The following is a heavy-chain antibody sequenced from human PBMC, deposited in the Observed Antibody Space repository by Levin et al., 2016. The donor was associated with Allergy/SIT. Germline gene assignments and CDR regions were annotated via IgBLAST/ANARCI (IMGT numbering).Heavy chain of an antibody. V-gene: IGHV3-11*01. D-gene: IGHD3-3*01. Sequence: WIRQPPGKGLEWVSYISSSGSTIYYADSVKGRFTISRDNAKNSLYLQMNSLRAEDTAVYYCARGVFPYYAYWFDPWGQGTLVTVSS. CDR2: ISSSGSTI. CDR3: ARGVFPYYAYWFDP. J-gene: IGHJ5*02.